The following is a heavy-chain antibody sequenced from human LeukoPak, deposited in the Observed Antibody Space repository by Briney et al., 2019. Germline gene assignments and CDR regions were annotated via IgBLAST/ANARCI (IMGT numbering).Heavy chain of an antibody. CDR1: GYTFTTYC. V-gene: IGHV1-46*01. J-gene: IGHJ4*02. Sequence: RASMKVSCKASGYTFTTYCMHWVRQAPGQGSEWMGIIKPSGGSTTYAQNFQGTLTMTRDTSTSTGYMEMSSLRSGDTAVYDCARESLRKGVIAARRVGIDYWGQGTLVTVSS. CDR3: ARESLRKGVIAARRVGIDY. D-gene: IGHD6-6*01. CDR2: IKPSGGST.